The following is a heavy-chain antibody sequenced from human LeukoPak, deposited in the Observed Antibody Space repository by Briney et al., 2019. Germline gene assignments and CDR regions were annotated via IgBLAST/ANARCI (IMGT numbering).Heavy chain of an antibody. CDR3: ARADIAVVAPSDY. CDR2: INPNNGAT. Sequence: EASVKVSCKASGYTFTDYYVHWVRQAPQEGLEWTGWINPNNGATNYAEKVQGRVTMTRDTSINTAYMELRNLRSDDAAVYFCARADIAVVAPSDYWGQGTLVTVSS. V-gene: IGHV1-2*02. J-gene: IGHJ4*02. D-gene: IGHD5-12*01. CDR1: GYTFTDYY.